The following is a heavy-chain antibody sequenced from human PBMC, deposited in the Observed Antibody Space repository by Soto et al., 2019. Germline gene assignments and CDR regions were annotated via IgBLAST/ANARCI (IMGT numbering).Heavy chain of an antibody. Sequence: PSETLSLTCTVSGYSISSGSYWGWIRQPPGKGPEWIASIYHGGTTFYNPSLKSRVTVSVDKSNNQFSLKLRSVTAADTAVYYCEQAHVMFVAGSNFDYWGHGTLVTVSS. CDR1: GYSISSGSY. CDR3: EQAHVMFVAGSNFDY. CDR2: IYHGGTT. D-gene: IGHD6-19*01. V-gene: IGHV4-38-2*02. J-gene: IGHJ4*01.